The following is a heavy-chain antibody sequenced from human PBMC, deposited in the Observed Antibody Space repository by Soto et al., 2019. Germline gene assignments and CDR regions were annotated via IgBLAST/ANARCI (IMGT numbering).Heavy chain of an antibody. Sequence: TSETLSLTCDVYGGSFSGYIWTWIRQTPGKGLQWIGQINHSGSANYNPSLKSRVTISVHTSNSQFSLELSSVTAADTAVYYCARGLISGSHYSGGWYYFDSWGQGTQVT. V-gene: IGHV4-34*01. D-gene: IGHD1-26*01. CDR1: GGSFSGYI. CDR3: ARGLISGSHYSGGWYYFDS. J-gene: IGHJ4*02. CDR2: INHSGSA.